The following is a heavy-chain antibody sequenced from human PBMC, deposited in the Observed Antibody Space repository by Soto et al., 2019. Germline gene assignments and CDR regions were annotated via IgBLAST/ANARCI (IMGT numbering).Heavy chain of an antibody. V-gene: IGHV1-18*01. Sequence: QVQLVQSEGEVKQPGASVKVSCKASGYTFTTYGLCWVRQVLGQGLEWMGYISPASGVTTYAQSLQGRVTMTTDTSTGTVYMELRSLRSDDTAIYYCAREMWTRSGPQNFFDYWGQGALVTVSS. J-gene: IGHJ4*02. CDR1: GYTFTTYG. CDR2: ISPASGVT. CDR3: AREMWTRSGPQNFFDY. D-gene: IGHD6-25*01.